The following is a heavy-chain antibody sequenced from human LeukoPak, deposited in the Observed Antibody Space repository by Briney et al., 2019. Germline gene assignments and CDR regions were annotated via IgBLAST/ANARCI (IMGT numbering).Heavy chain of an antibody. V-gene: IGHV3-21*01. CDR2: ISSSNSYI. CDR3: ARAKTTVTTYPFDY. D-gene: IGHD4-11*01. CDR1: GFTFSYYS. J-gene: IGHJ4*02. Sequence: GGSLRLSCAASGFTFSYYSMNWVRQAPGKGLEWVSSISSSNSYIYYADSVKGRFTISRDNAKNSLYLQMNSLRAEGTAVYYCARAKTTVTTYPFDYWGQGTLVTVSS.